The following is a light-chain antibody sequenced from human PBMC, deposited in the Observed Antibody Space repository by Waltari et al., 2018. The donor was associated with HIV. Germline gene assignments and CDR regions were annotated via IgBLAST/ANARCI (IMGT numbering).Light chain of an antibody. CDR2: GNT. CDR3: QSYDSSLNKV. Sequence: QSVLTHPPSMSGAPGQRVTISCTVSTSNIGSGYDVHWYQQLPGTAPKLHIYGNTNRPSGVPDRFSGSKSGTSASLAITGLQAEDEADYYCQSYDSSLNKVFGGGTKLTVL. J-gene: IGLJ2*01. CDR1: TSNIGSGYD. V-gene: IGLV1-40*01.